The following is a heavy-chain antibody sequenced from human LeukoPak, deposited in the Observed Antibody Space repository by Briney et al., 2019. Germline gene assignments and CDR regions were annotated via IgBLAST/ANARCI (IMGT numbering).Heavy chain of an antibody. D-gene: IGHD4-11*01. Sequence: GTSLRLSCEASGLTFSHFDMHWVSQAPGKGREWVAVIWSDATDEDSAVSVKGRITISRDNFKNTVSLQMNSLRAEDTAVYYCAKDGQRGFDYSNSLEHWGQGSLVTVSS. V-gene: IGHV3-33*06. CDR1: GLTFSHFD. CDR3: AKDGQRGFDYSNSLEH. J-gene: IGHJ4*02. CDR2: IWSDATDE.